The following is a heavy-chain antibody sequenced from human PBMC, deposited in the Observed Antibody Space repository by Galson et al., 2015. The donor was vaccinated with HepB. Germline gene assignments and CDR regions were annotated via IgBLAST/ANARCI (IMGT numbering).Heavy chain of an antibody. J-gene: IGHJ5*02. CDR1: GFTFTNHW. D-gene: IGHD1-7*01. CDR2: IDSQGGAP. CDR3: ARDRSRVTGTAGDS. V-gene: IGHV3-74*03. Sequence: SLRLSCATSGFTFTNHWMHWVRQAPGKGLVWVARIDSQGGAPSYADSVKGRFTISKDNAKNTLFLQMNTVRAEDTAVYYCARDRSRVTGTAGDSWGQGTLVTVSS.